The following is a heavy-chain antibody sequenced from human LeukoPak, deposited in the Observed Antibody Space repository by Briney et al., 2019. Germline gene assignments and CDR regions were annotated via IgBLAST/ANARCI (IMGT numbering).Heavy chain of an antibody. V-gene: IGHV4-39*01. CDR3: MYDSPETWFDP. D-gene: IGHD3-22*01. CDR1: GGSISSSSYY. J-gene: IGHJ5*02. CDR2: IYYSGST. Sequence: PSETLSLTCTVSGGSISSSSYYWGWIRQPPGKGLEWIGSIYYSGSTYYNPSLKSRVTISVAPSKNQFSLKLSSVTAADTAVYYCMYDSPETWFDPWGQGTLVTVSS.